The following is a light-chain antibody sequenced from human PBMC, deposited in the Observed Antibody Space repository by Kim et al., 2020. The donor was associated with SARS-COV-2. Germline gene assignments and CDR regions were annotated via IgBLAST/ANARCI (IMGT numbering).Light chain of an antibody. J-gene: IGKJ2*01. CDR2: DAS. CDR1: QSVRSCF. V-gene: IGKV3-20*01. Sequence: EIVLTQSPGTLALSPGERATLSCRASQSVRSCFLAWYQHKVGQAHTLLIYDASTRATGIPDRFRGSGSGTDFSLTISSLEPEDFAVYYCQHFGGSSYTFGQETKLEI. CDR3: QHFGGSSYT.